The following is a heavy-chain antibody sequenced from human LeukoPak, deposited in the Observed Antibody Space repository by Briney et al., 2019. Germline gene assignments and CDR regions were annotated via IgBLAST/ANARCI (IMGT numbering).Heavy chain of an antibody. CDR2: IYYSGST. Sequence: SETLSLTCTVSGGSISSYYWSWIRQPPGKGLEWIGYIYYSGSTNYNPSLESRVTISVDTSKNQFSLKLSSVTAADTAVYYCARDLYDYGDYFDAFDIWGQGTMVTVSS. CDR3: ARDLYDYGDYFDAFDI. V-gene: IGHV4-59*01. CDR1: GGSISSYY. D-gene: IGHD4-17*01. J-gene: IGHJ3*02.